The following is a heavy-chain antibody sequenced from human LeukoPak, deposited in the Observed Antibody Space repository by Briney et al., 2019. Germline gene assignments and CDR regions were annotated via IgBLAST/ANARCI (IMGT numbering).Heavy chain of an antibody. Sequence: GGSPRLSCAASGFTFRNIWMTWVRQAPGKGLEWVGRIRSNSDGGTADYAAPVKGRFTISRDDSKTTLYLQLNSLKAEDTAVYYCTTATSVTTSWSWGQGTLVTVSS. CDR3: TTATSVTTSWS. CDR1: GFTFRNIW. D-gene: IGHD5-24*01. V-gene: IGHV3-15*01. J-gene: IGHJ4*02. CDR2: IRSNSDGGTA.